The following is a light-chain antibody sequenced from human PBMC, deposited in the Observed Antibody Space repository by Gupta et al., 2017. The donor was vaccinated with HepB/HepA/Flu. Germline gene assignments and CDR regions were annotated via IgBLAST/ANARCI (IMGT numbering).Light chain of an antibody. J-gene: IGKJ3*01. CDR1: QNINSK. Sequence: EIVMTQSPATLSVSPGERATLSCRASQNINSKLAWYQQKPGQAPRLLVYDASTRSTGVPPRFSGSGSVTEFTLTIINRQSEDFVIYYCQHEHTWPFAFGHATKVDIK. CDR2: DAS. CDR3: QHEHTWPFA. V-gene: IGKV3-15*01.